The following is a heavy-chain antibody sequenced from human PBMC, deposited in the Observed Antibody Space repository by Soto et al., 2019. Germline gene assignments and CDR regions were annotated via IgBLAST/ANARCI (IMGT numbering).Heavy chain of an antibody. CDR1: RDSFSTSG. V-gene: IGHV1-69*01. CDR3: ARSGYSFGPNFD. CDR2: FIPIFGTA. D-gene: IGHD5-12*01. J-gene: IGHJ4*02. Sequence: QVLLVQSGAEVKKPVSSVKVSCKAARDSFSTSGFSWVRQAPGQGLEWMGGFIPIFGTANYAPKFQGRVTMTADESTGTASMELSSLRSEDTAMYYCARSGYSFGPNFDWGQGTLVTVSS.